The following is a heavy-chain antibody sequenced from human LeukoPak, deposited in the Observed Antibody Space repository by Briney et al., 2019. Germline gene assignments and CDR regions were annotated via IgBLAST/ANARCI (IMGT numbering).Heavy chain of an antibody. CDR2: IWYDGYNK. Sequence: PGGSLRLSCTASGFTFSDYGMHWVRQAPGKGLEWVAIIWYDGYNKYYADSVRGRFTISRDNSKNTVYVQMNNLRAEDTAVYYCASLGRYFDLWGRGTLVTVSS. CDR1: GFTFSDYG. D-gene: IGHD3-16*01. J-gene: IGHJ2*01. CDR3: ASLGRYFDL. V-gene: IGHV3-33*01.